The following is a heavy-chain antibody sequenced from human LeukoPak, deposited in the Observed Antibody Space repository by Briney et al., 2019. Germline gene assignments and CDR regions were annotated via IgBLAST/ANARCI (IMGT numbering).Heavy chain of an antibody. CDR3: ARVGITIFGVRVDP. CDR2: IYYSGST. Sequence: SETLSLTCTVSGVSISSYYWGWLRQPPGKGREWRGYIYYSGSTNYNPSLKSRVTISVDTSKNQFSLKLSSVTAADTAVYYCARVGITIFGVRVDPWGQGTLVTVSS. V-gene: IGHV4-59*01. CDR1: GVSISSYY. D-gene: IGHD3-3*01. J-gene: IGHJ5*02.